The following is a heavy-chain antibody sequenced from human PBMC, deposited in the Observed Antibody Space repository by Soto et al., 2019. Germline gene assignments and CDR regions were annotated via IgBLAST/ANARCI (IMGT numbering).Heavy chain of an antibody. J-gene: IGHJ4*02. D-gene: IGHD6-19*01. CDR3: ARTSSGWYYFDY. Sequence: ASVKVSCKASGYTFTGYGISWVRQAPGQGLEWMGWISAYNGNTDYAQKLQGRVTMTTDTSTSTAYMELRSLRSDDTAVYYCARTSSGWYYFDYWGQGTLVTVSS. CDR2: ISAYNGNT. V-gene: IGHV1-18*01. CDR1: GYTFTGYG.